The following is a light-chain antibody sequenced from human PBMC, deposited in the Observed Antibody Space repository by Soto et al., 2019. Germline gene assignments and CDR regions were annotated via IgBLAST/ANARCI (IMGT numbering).Light chain of an antibody. CDR1: SSDIGAYNY. CDR2: EVS. J-gene: IGLJ1*01. Sequence: QSVLTQPPSVSGSPGQSVTISCTGTSSDIGAYNYVSWYQQHPGKAPKLLLSEVSNRPSGVSDRFSGSKSGNTASLTISGLQAEDEADYYCSSFTSAYTFVFGTGTKVTVL. V-gene: IGLV2-14*01. CDR3: SSFTSAYTFV.